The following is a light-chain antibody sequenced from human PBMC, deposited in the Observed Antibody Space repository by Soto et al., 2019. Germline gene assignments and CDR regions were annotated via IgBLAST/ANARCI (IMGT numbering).Light chain of an antibody. CDR2: GAS. Sequence: EIVMTQSPATLSVSPLERATLSCMASQSVSSNLAWYQQKPGQAPRLLIYGASTRATGIPARFSGSGSGTEFTLSISSLQSEDFAVYFCQQYDNRETFGQGTKVDIK. CDR1: QSVSSN. CDR3: QQYDNRET. J-gene: IGKJ1*01. V-gene: IGKV3-15*01.